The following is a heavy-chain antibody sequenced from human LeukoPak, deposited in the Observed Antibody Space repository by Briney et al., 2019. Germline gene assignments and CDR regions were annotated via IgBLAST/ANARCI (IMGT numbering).Heavy chain of an antibody. V-gene: IGHV3-21*01. CDR1: GFTFSTSR. CDR3: ARDGGEYDFWSGYPDY. CDR2: ISGSSSYI. D-gene: IGHD3-3*01. Sequence: GGSLRLSCAASGFTFSTSRMNWVRQAPGKGLEWVSSISGSSSYIYYADSLKGRFTISRDNAKNSLYLQMNSLRAKDTAVYYCARDGGEYDFWSGYPDYWGQGTLVTVSS. J-gene: IGHJ4*02.